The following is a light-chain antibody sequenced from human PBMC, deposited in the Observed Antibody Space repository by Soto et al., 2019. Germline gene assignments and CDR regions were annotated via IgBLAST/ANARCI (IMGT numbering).Light chain of an antibody. CDR1: QTISNW. Sequence: IKMTQTPSTLSASVGDRVTITCQASQTISNWLAWYQQKPGKAPKLLIYKASTLESGVPSRFSGSGSGTEFTLTISSLQPEDFATYYCQQYNSHKGTFGQGTKVDIK. J-gene: IGKJ1*01. CDR3: QQYNSHKGT. CDR2: KAS. V-gene: IGKV1-5*03.